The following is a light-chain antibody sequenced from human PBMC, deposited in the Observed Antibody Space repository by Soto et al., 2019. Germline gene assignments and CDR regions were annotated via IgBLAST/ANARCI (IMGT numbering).Light chain of an antibody. CDR1: QSINNY. CDR3: QQTYSNPQT. Sequence: DIQMTQSPSSLSASVGDRVTITCRASQSINNYLNWYQQKLGEAPKLLIYATSSLKRGVPSRFSGSGSGADFTLTISSLQPEDFATYYCQQTYSNPQTFXQGTKVDIK. CDR2: ATS. V-gene: IGKV1-39*01. J-gene: IGKJ1*01.